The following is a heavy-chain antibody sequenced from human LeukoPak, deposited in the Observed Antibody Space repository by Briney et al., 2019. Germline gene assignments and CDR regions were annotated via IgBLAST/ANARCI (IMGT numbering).Heavy chain of an antibody. CDR3: ARKGDWFDP. CDR2: IYYSGST. Sequence: SETLSLTCTVSGGSISSSSYYWGWIRQPPGKGLEWIGSIYYSGSTYYNPSLKSRVTISVDTSKNQFSLKLSSVTAADTAVYYCARKGDWFDPWGRGTMVTVSS. CDR1: GGSISSSSYY. J-gene: IGHJ5*02. V-gene: IGHV4-39*07.